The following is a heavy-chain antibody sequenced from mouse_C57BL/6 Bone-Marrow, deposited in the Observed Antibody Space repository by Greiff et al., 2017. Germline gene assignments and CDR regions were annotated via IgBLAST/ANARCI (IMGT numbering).Heavy chain of an antibody. V-gene: IGHV1-20*01. Sequence: VQLQQSGPELVKPGDSVKISCKASGYSFTGYFMNWVMQSHGKSLEWIGRINPYNGDTFYNQKFKGKATLTVDKSSSTAHMELRSLTSEDSAVYYCARRGLLLRYAMDYWGQGTSVTVSS. J-gene: IGHJ4*01. CDR3: ARRGLLLRYAMDY. CDR2: INPYNGDT. CDR1: GYSFTGYF. D-gene: IGHD1-1*01.